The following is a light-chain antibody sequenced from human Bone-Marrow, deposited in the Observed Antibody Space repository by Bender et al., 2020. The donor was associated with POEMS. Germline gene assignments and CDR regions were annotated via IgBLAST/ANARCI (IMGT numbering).Light chain of an antibody. J-gene: IGLJ3*02. CDR2: AYD. CDR3: ATWDDRLNAWL. CDR1: SIDRNL. Sequence: QSVLTQPPSASGTPGQRVTISCSGGSIDRNLINWYQQLPGTAPRLVIYAYDRRPSGVPNRFSASKSGSSASLAISGLQSEDAADYYCATWDDRLNAWLFGRGTKLTDL. V-gene: IGLV1-44*01.